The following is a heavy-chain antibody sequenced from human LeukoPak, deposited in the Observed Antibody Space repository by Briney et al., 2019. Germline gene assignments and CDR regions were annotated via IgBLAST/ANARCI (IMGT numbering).Heavy chain of an antibody. Sequence: PGGSLRLSCAASGFTFSSYSMNWVRQAPGKGLEWVSFVSISSGTIYYADSVKGRFSISRDNAKSSLDLQMNSLRAEDTAVYCARAMSTFGGVRNYFDSWGQGTLVTVSS. J-gene: IGHJ4*02. D-gene: IGHD3-16*01. CDR3: ARAMSTFGGVRNYFDS. V-gene: IGHV3-48*04. CDR2: VSISSGTI. CDR1: GFTFSSYS.